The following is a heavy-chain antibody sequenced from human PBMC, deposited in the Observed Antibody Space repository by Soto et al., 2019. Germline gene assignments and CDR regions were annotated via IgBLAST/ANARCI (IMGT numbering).Heavy chain of an antibody. D-gene: IGHD6-13*01. CDR2: IYWDYDK. CDR3: AHRPHTAAGNWFDP. CDR1: GFSLSTSGVG. V-gene: IGHV2-5*02. J-gene: IGHJ5*02. Sequence: QITLKESGPTLVKPTQTLTLTCTFSGFSLSTSGVGVGWIRQPPGKALEWLALIYWDYDKRYSPSLKSRITITKDTSKNQVVLTMTTMDPVDTATYYCAHRPHTAAGNWFDPWGQGTLVTVSS.